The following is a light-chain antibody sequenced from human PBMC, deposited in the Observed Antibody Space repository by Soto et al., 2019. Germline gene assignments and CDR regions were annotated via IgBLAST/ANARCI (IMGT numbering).Light chain of an antibody. J-gene: IGKJ1*01. CDR1: QSINSW. CDR2: KAS. Sequence: DIQMTPSPSTLPASVGDRVTITCRASQSINSWLAWYQQKPGKAPKLLIYKASSLESGVPSRFSGSGSGTEFTLTISSLQPDDFATYYCQQYSSFSRTFGQGTKVEIK. CDR3: QQYSSFSRT. V-gene: IGKV1-5*03.